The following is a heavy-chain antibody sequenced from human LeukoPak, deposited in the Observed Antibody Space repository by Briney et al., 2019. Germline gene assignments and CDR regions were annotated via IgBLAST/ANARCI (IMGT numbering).Heavy chain of an antibody. V-gene: IGHV3-7*03. Sequence: PGGSLRLSCAASGFTSSFYWMTWVRQAPGKGLEWVANIKHDGSEQYYVDSVKGRFTISRDNAKNSLYLQMNSLRVEDSAVYYCARDWDYVWGSFRPYYLDYWGQGTLVTVSS. J-gene: IGHJ4*02. CDR1: GFTSSFYW. CDR3: ARDWDYVWGSFRPYYLDY. D-gene: IGHD3-16*02. CDR2: IKHDGSEQ.